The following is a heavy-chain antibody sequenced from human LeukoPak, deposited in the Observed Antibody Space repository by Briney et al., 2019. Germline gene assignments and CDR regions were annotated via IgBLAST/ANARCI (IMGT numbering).Heavy chain of an antibody. V-gene: IGHV3-21*01. CDR3: ARGGPAAGRFDY. J-gene: IGHJ4*02. CDR1: GFTFSSYS. CDR2: ISSSSSYI. D-gene: IGHD6-13*01. Sequence: GGSLRLSCAASGFTFSSYSMNWVRQAPGKGLEWVSSISSSSSYIYYADSVKDRFTISRDNAKNSLYLQMNSLRAEDTAVYYCARGGPAAGRFDYWGQGTLVTVSS.